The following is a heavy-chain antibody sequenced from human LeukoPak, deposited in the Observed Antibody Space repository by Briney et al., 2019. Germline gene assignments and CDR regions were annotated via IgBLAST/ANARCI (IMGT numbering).Heavy chain of an antibody. J-gene: IGHJ5*02. Sequence: SETLSLTCAVYGGSFSGYYWSWIRQPPGKGLEWIGEINHSGSTNYNPSLKSRVTISVDTSKNQFSLKLSSVTAADTAVYYCARGEPPGPTQKGNWFDPWGQGTLVTVSS. V-gene: IGHV4-34*01. CDR1: GGSFSGYY. D-gene: IGHD1-1*01. CDR2: INHSGST. CDR3: ARGEPPGPTQKGNWFDP.